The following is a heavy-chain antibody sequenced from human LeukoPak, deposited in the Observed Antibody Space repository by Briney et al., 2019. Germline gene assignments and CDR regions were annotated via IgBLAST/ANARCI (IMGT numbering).Heavy chain of an antibody. Sequence: AASVKVSCKVSGYTLTELSMHWVRQAPGKGLEWMGGFDPEDGETIYAQKFQGRVTMTEDTSTDTAYMELSSLRSEDTAVYYCATALGGGVIVIPFEYWGQGTLVIVSS. CDR3: ATALGGGVIVIPFEY. CDR2: FDPEDGET. J-gene: IGHJ4*02. V-gene: IGHV1-24*01. CDR1: GYTLTELS. D-gene: IGHD3-16*02.